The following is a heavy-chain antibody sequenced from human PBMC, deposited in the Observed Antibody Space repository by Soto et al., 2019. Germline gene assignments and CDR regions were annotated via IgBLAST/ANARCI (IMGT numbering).Heavy chain of an antibody. V-gene: IGHV3-48*02. CDR3: ARDGDRGYDMDV. CDR2: ITNTGGTL. Sequence: EVQMVESGGGLVQPGGSLRLSCAGSGFTFSASNMDWVRQAPGKGLEWISYITNTGGTLYYADSVRGRFTITSDNAKNALFLQMNSLRDKDTAVYYCARDGDRGYDMDVWGQGTTVTVSS. CDR1: GFTFSASN. J-gene: IGHJ6*02.